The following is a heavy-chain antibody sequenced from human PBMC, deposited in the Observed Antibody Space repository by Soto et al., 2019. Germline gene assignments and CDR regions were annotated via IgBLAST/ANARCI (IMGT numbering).Heavy chain of an antibody. CDR1: GDSISSDGYH. CDR3: ARAPVGMDSINFFDH. CDR2: IYNGGRT. D-gene: IGHD2-8*01. J-gene: IGHJ4*02. V-gene: IGHV4-30-4*01. Sequence: KPSETLSLTCTVSGDSISSDGYHWSWIRQSSGKGLEWIGYIYNGGRTFYRPSLESRINMSLDATKNSYSLRLTSVTAADTAVYYCARAPVGMDSINFFDHWGQGILVTVSS.